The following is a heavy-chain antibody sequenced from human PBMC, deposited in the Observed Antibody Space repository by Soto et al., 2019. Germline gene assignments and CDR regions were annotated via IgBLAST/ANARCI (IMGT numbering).Heavy chain of an antibody. CDR2: IYTGGYT. D-gene: IGHD6-19*01. CDR1: GFTVSSNY. J-gene: IGHJ5*02. Sequence: EVQLVESGGGLIQPGGSLRLSCTASGFTVSSNYMSWVRQAPVKGLEWVSVIYTGGYTYYADSVKGRFTISRDNSKNTLSLQMNSLRAEDTAVYFCARGRIAVAGHYSSDLWGQGTLFTVSS. V-gene: IGHV3-53*01. CDR3: ARGRIAVAGHYSSDL.